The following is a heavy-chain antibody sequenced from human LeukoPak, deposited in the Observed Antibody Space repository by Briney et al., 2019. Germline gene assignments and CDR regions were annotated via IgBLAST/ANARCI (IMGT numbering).Heavy chain of an antibody. D-gene: IGHD3-10*01. CDR1: GGSISSDNW. Sequence: SETLSLTCTVSGGSISSDNWWGWVRQTPGKGLEWIAEIYHAGGTNYNASLKSRVTISVDKSKNQFSLGLISLTAADTAVCSCVRHYYYSMDGWGIGATVTVSS. V-gene: IGHV4-4*02. CDR3: VRHYYYSMDG. CDR2: IYHAGGT. J-gene: IGHJ6*04.